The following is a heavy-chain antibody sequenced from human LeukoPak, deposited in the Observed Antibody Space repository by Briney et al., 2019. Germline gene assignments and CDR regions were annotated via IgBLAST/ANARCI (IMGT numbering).Heavy chain of an antibody. CDR3: ARGERLSGYYYYMDV. CDR2: ISGSGGST. CDR1: GFTFSSYA. J-gene: IGHJ6*03. Sequence: PGGSLRLSCAASGFTFSSYAMSWVRQAPGKGLEWASAISGSGGSTYYADSVKGRFTISRDNAKNSLYLQMNSLRADDTALYYCARGERLSGYYYYMDVWGKGTTVTVSS. V-gene: IGHV3-23*01.